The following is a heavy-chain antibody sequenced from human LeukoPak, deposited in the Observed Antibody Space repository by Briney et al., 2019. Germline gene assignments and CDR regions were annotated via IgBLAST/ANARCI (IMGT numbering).Heavy chain of an antibody. CDR1: GFTFDDYA. CDR3: AKDIASLVTTDAAFDI. J-gene: IGHJ3*02. Sequence: GRSLRLSCAASGFTFDDYAMHWVRQAPGKGLEWVSGISWNSGSIGYADSVKGRFTISRDNAKNSLYLQMNSLRAEDTALYYCAKDIASLVTTDAAFDIWGQGTMVTVSS. V-gene: IGHV3-9*01. D-gene: IGHD4-17*01. CDR2: ISWNSGSI.